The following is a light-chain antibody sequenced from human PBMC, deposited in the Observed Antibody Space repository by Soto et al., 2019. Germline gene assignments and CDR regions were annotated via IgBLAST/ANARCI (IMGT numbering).Light chain of an antibody. V-gene: IGLV2-14*01. J-gene: IGLJ1*01. CDR1: SSDVGGYNY. Sequence: QSVLTQPASVSGAPGQSITISCTGTSSDVGGYNYVSWYQQHPGKAPQLMIYEVSNRPSGVSNRFSGSKSANTASLTISGLQAEDEADYYCSSYTSSSTLFGTGTKVT. CDR2: EVS. CDR3: SSYTSSSTL.